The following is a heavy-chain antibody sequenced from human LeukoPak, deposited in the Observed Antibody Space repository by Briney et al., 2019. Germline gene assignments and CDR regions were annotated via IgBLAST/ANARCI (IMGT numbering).Heavy chain of an antibody. V-gene: IGHV4-31*03. Sequence: PSETLSLTCTVSGGSISSGGYYWSWIRQHPGKGLEWIGYIYYSGSTYYNPSLKSRVTISVDTSKNQFSLQLNSVTPEDTAVYYCARGGSPSSGGYLKTTYYYYYYMDVWGKGTTVTVSS. CDR1: GGSISSGGYY. CDR3: ARGGSPSSGGYLKTTYYYYYYMDV. CDR2: IYYSGST. J-gene: IGHJ6*03. D-gene: IGHD3-16*02.